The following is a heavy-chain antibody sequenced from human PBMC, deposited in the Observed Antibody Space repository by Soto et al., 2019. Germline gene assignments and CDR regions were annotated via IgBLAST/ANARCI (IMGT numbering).Heavy chain of an antibody. CDR2: IYYSGST. D-gene: IGHD3-3*01. Sequence: QVQLQESGPGLVKPSQTLSLTCTVSGGSISSGDYYWSWIRQPPGKGLEWIGYIYYSGSTYYNPSLKSRVTISVAPSKNQFSLKLSSVTAADTAVYYCARVALRFLDLVDYWGQGTLVTVSS. J-gene: IGHJ4*02. V-gene: IGHV4-30-4*01. CDR1: GGSISSGDYY. CDR3: ARVALRFLDLVDY.